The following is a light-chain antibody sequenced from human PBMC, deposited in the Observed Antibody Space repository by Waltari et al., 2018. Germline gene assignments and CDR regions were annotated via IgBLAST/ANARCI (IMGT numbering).Light chain of an antibody. V-gene: IGKV4-1*01. CDR1: RNVLSSSNNKNY. CDR2: WAS. Sequence: DIVMTQSPESLDVSLGERATLHCKSRRNVLSSSNNKNYLAWYQQKPGQPPKLLIYWASTRESGVPARFTGSGSGTDFTLTISSLQAEDVAVYYCQQYYSTPLTFGGGTKVEIK. CDR3: QQYYSTPLT. J-gene: IGKJ4*01.